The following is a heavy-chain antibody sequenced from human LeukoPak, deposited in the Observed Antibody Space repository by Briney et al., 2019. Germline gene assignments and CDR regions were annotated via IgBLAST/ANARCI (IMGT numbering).Heavy chain of an antibody. V-gene: IGHV4-4*07. CDR1: GGSISSYY. Sequence: SETLSLTCTVSGGSISSYYWSWIRQPAGKGLEWIRRIYTSGSTNYNPSLKSRVTMPVDTFKNQFSLKLSSVTAADTAVYYCARDYYGGGVYYYYMDVWGKGTTVTVSS. CDR3: ARDYYGGGVYYYYMDV. J-gene: IGHJ6*03. CDR2: IYTSGST. D-gene: IGHD3-22*01.